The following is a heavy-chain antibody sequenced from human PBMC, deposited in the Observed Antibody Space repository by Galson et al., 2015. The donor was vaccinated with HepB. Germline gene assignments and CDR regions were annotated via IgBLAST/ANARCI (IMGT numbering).Heavy chain of an antibody. CDR2: ISGSGGST. D-gene: IGHD1-26*01. J-gene: IGHJ6*02. CDR3: AKDRSGSHYGRYYYYGMDV. CDR1: GFTFSSYA. V-gene: IGHV3-23*01. Sequence: SLRLSCAASGFTFSSYAMSWVRQAPGKGLEWVSAISGSGGSTYYADSVKGRFTISRDNSKNTLYLQMNSLRAEDTAVYYCAKDRSGSHYGRYYYYGMDVWGQGTTVTVSS.